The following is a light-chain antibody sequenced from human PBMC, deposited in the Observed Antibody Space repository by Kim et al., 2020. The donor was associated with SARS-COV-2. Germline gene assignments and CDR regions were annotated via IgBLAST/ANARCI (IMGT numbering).Light chain of an antibody. Sequence: DIQMTQSPSTLSASVGDRVTITCRASQSISSWLAWYQQKPGKAPKLLIYKASSLESGVPSRFSGSGSGTEFTLTISSLQPDDFATYYCQQYNSYPWTSGQGTKVDIQ. CDR1: QSISSW. CDR2: KAS. CDR3: QQYNSYPWT. J-gene: IGKJ1*01. V-gene: IGKV1-5*03.